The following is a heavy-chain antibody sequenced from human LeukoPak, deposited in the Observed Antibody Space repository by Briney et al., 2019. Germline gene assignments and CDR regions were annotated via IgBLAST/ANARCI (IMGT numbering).Heavy chain of an antibody. CDR3: ARLRRNSDRSGFFYYYDH. D-gene: IGHD3-22*01. CDR2: VNTVSSYI. Sequence: GGSLRLSCAASGFTFSDYSMNWVRQAPGKGLEWVASVNTVSSYIYYADSMRGRFTISRDNAKNSLFLQMNSLRAEDTAVYYCARLRRNSDRSGFFYYYDHWGQGTLVTVSS. V-gene: IGHV3-21*01. J-gene: IGHJ4*02. CDR1: GFTFSDYS.